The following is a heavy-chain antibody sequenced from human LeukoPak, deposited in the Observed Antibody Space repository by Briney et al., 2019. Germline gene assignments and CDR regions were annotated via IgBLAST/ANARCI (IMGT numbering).Heavy chain of an antibody. V-gene: IGHV1-18*01. CDR2: ISTYNGDT. J-gene: IGHJ5*02. D-gene: IGHD4-17*01. Sequence: ASVKFSCKASGYTFTSYGISWVRQAPGQGLEWMGWISTYNGDTDYTQKFQGRVTMTRDTSTSTVYMDLSSLRSEDTAVYYCAREGTTVTTNWFDPWGQGTLVTVSS. CDR3: AREGTTVTTNWFDP. CDR1: GYTFTSYG.